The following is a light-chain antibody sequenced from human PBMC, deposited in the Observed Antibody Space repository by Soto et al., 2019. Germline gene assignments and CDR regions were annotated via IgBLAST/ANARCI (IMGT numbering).Light chain of an antibody. CDR1: QSVSNN. Sequence: EIVMTQSPATLSVSPGERATLSCRASQSVSNNLAWYQQKPGQAPRLLIYDASNRATGIPARFSGSGSGTDSTLTISSLEPEDFAVYYCQQRSNWPTWTFGQGTKVDIK. CDR3: QQRSNWPTWT. CDR2: DAS. V-gene: IGKV3-11*01. J-gene: IGKJ1*01.